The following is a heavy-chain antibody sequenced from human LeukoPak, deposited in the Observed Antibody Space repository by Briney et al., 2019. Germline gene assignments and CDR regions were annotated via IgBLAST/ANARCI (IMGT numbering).Heavy chain of an antibody. D-gene: IGHD1-26*01. V-gene: IGHV4-59*01. CDR3: ARAFKWELLDRTLLGFAP. CDR2: IYYSGST. CDR1: GGSISSYY. J-gene: IGHJ5*02. Sequence: PSETLSLTCTVSGGSISSYYWSWIRQPPGKGLEWIGYIYYSGSTNYNPSLKSRVTLSVDTSKNQSSLKLSSVTAADTAVNSCARAFKWELLDRTLLGFAPWGQGTPVTASP.